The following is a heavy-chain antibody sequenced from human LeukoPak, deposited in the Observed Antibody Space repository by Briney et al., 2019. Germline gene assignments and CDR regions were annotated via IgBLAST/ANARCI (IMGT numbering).Heavy chain of an antibody. CDR1: GLPLSGST. CDR2: IRNGRNRYAT. Sequence: GGSLRLSCAPSGLPLSGSTTHWVRRASGEGVEWVGRIRNGRNRYATAYAASVIGSFTNSRDDSKNTAYLKMSSLKIEDSSLYNCTTDILTGYYFFDYWAGEPWSAS. J-gene: IGHJ4*02. V-gene: IGHV3-73*01. D-gene: IGHD3-9*01. CDR3: TTDILTGYYFFDY.